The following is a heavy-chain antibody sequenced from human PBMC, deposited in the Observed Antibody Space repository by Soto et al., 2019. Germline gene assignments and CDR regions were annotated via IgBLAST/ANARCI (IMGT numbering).Heavy chain of an antibody. Sequence: QVQLVESGGGVVQPGRSLRLSCAASGFTFRSYGMHWVRQAPGKGLEWVAVISYDGSNKYYADSVKGRFTISRDNSKNTLYLQMNSLRAEDTAVYYCAKDVVVTAISLYGMDVWGQGTTVTVSS. CDR1: GFTFRSYG. V-gene: IGHV3-30*18. J-gene: IGHJ6*02. CDR2: ISYDGSNK. D-gene: IGHD2-21*02. CDR3: AKDVVVTAISLYGMDV.